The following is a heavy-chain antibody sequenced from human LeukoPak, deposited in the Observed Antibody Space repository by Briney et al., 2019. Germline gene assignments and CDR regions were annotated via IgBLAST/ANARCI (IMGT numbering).Heavy chain of an antibody. V-gene: IGHV4-34*01. D-gene: IGHD3-10*01. CDR1: GGSFSGYY. CDR2: INHSGST. Sequence: SETLSLTCAVYGGSFSGYYWSWIRQPPGKGLEWIGEINHSGSTNYNPSLKSRVTISVDTSKNQFSLKLSSVTAADTAVYYCARGSSSGRSGHDAFDIWGRGTMVTVSS. J-gene: IGHJ3*02. CDR3: ARGSSSGRSGHDAFDI.